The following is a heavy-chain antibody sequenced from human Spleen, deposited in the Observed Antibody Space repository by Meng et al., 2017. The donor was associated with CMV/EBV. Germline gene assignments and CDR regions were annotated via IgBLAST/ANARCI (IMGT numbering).Heavy chain of an antibody. Sequence: GESLKISCAASGFTVSSKYMNWVRQAPGKGLEWVPVIYSDSSTYYADSVKGRFTISRDNAKNSLYLQMNSLRAEDTAVYYCARDRAKDSSGIDAFDIWGQGTMVTRLL. CDR2: IYSDSST. V-gene: IGHV3-66*01. D-gene: IGHD6-13*01. CDR3: ARDRAKDSSGIDAFDI. J-gene: IGHJ3*02. CDR1: GFTVSSKY.